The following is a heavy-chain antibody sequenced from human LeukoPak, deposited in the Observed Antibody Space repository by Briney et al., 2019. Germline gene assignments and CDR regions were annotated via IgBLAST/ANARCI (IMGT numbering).Heavy chain of an antibody. D-gene: IGHD4-17*01. J-gene: IGHJ4*02. CDR3: ARPGRATVTRLDY. CDR1: GYSFSSYW. Sequence: RRGESLQISCQGSGYSFSSYWIGWVREMPGKGLEWMGIIYPGDSETRYSPSFQGQVTISADKSISTDFLQWSSLKASDTAMYYCARPGRATVTRLDYWGQGTLVTVTS. V-gene: IGHV5-51*01. CDR2: IYPGDSET.